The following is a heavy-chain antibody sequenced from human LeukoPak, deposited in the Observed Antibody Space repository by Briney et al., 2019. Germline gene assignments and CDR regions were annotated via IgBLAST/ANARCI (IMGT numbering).Heavy chain of an antibody. Sequence: ASVKVSCKASGYTFTSYGISWVRQAPGQGLEWMGWISAYNGNTNYAQKLQGRVTMTTDTSTSTAFMELRSLRSDDTAVYYCARSIAAAGKAGYWGQGTLVTVSS. V-gene: IGHV1-18*01. CDR1: GYTFTSYG. CDR2: ISAYNGNT. CDR3: ARSIAAAGKAGY. D-gene: IGHD6-13*01. J-gene: IGHJ4*02.